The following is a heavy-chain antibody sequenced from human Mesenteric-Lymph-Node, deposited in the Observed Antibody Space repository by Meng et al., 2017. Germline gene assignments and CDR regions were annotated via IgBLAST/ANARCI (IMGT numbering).Heavy chain of an antibody. Sequence: SVKVSCKASGGTFSSYTISWVRQAPGQGREWMGRIIPILGTANYAQKFQGRVTITTDESTSKAYMELSSLRTEDTAVYYCARASDDYSNQYYYGMDVWGQGTTVTVSS. CDR2: IIPILGTA. CDR3: ARASDDYSNQYYYGMDV. V-gene: IGHV1-69*16. J-gene: IGHJ6*02. D-gene: IGHD4-11*01. CDR1: GGTFSSYT.